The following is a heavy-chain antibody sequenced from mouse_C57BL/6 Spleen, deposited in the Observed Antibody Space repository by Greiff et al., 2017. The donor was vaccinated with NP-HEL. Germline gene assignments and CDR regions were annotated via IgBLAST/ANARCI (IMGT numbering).Heavy chain of an antibody. D-gene: IGHD1-1*01. V-gene: IGHV1-69*01. CDR2: IDPSDSYT. J-gene: IGHJ4*01. CDR1: GYTFTSYW. Sequence: QVQLQQPGAELVMPGASVKLSCKASGYTFTSYWMHWVKQRPGQGLEWIGEIDPSDSYTNYNQKFKGKSTLTVDKSSSTAYMQLSSLTSEDSAVYYCARRDVSSPWDAMDYWGQGTSVTVSS. CDR3: ARRDVSSPWDAMDY.